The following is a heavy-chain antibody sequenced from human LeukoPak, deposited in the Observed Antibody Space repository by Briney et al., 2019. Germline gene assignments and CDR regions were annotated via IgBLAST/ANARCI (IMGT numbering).Heavy chain of an antibody. CDR2: IYTSGST. Sequence: SETLSLTCTVSGGSISSGSYYWSWIRQPAGKGLEWIGRIYTSGSTNYNPSLKSRVTISVDTSKNQFSLKLSSVTAADTGVYYCARDPAGIVGATAIDYWGQGTLVTVSS. V-gene: IGHV4-61*02. D-gene: IGHD1-26*01. CDR1: GGSISSGSYY. CDR3: ARDPAGIVGATAIDY. J-gene: IGHJ4*02.